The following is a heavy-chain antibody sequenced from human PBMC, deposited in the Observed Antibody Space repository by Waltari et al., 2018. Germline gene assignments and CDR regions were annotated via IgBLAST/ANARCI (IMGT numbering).Heavy chain of an antibody. CDR1: GYTFTSYH. CDR3: ARVGFTGTL. J-gene: IGHJ4*02. CDR2: MNHNSGNT. V-gene: IGHV1-8*03. Sequence: QVQLVPSGAEVKKPGASVKVACQASGYTFTSYHINWVRQATGKGLEWMGWMNHNSGNTGYAQKFQGRVTITRNTSISTAYMELSSLRSEETAVYYCARVGFTGTLWGQGTLVTVSS. D-gene: IGHD1-1*01.